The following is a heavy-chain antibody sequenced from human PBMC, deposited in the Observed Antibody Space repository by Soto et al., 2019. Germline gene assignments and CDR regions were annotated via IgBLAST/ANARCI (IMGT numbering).Heavy chain of an antibody. V-gene: IGHV3-53*01. J-gene: IGHJ6*02. CDR2: IYSGDTT. CDR1: GFTVSSNY. CDR3: ARDLRTLYGMDV. Sequence: EVPLVESGGGLIQPGGSLRLSCAASGFTVSSNYMSWVRQAPGKGLEWVSVIYSGDTTYYADSVKGRFTTSRDNSKNTLYLQMNSLRAEDTAVYYCARDLRTLYGMDVWGQGTTVTVSS.